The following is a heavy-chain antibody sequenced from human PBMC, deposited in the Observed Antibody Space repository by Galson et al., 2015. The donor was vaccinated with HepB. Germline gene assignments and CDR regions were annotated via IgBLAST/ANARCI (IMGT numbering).Heavy chain of an antibody. CDR3: ARVAPGYCTNDLPPCYYYYYMDV. J-gene: IGHJ6*03. Sequence: SVKVSCKASGGTFSSYAIGWVRQAPGQGLEWMGGIIPIFGRANYAQKLQGRVTITADESTSTAYMELSSLRSEDTAVYYCARVAPGYCTNDLPPCYYYYYMDVWGKGTTVTVSS. V-gene: IGHV1-69*13. D-gene: IGHD2-8*01. CDR1: GGTFSSYA. CDR2: IIPIFGRA.